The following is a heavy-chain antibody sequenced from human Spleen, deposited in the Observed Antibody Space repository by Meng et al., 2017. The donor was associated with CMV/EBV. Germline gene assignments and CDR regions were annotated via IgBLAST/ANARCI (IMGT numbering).Heavy chain of an antibody. V-gene: IGHV1-69*11. J-gene: IGHJ4*02. D-gene: IGHD3-10*01. Sequence: SVKVSCKSSGDTLSSYVVSWVRQAPGQGLEWMGTIIPMGETAIYTQKFRGRVTITADESTTTAHMEISGLTSEDTAVYYCATDGPGGGSYCLYWGQGTLVTVSS. CDR3: ATDGPGGGSYCLY. CDR2: IIPMGETA. CDR1: GDTLSSYV.